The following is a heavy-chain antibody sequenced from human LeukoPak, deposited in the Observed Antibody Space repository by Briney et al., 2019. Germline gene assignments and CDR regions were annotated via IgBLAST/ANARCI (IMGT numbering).Heavy chain of an antibody. CDR1: GGSFTPYY. Sequence: PSETLSLTCTVSGGSFTPYYWSWIRQPPGKGLEWIGHISYSGSTNYNPSLKSRVTISVDTSKNQFSLKLSSVTAADTAVYYCARMVGWGARRYYYYMDVWGKGTTVTISS. CDR3: ARMVGWGARRYYYYMDV. V-gene: IGHV4-59*01. J-gene: IGHJ6*03. CDR2: ISYSGST. D-gene: IGHD1-26*01.